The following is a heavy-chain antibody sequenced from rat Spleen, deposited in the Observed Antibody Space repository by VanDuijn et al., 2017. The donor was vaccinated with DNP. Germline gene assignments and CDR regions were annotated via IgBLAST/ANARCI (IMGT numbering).Heavy chain of an antibody. CDR3: ARHVLPLRVWDY. CDR2: IRYDGGST. Sequence: EVQLVESGGGLVQPGRSLKISCAASGFTFSDYYMAWVRQAPTKGLEWVAYIRYDGGSTYYGDSVKGRFTISRDNAKNTLYLQMSSLRSEDMATYYCARHVLPLRVWDYWGQGVMVTVSS. CDR1: GFTFSDYY. J-gene: IGHJ2*01. D-gene: IGHD1-4*01. V-gene: IGHV5-22*01.